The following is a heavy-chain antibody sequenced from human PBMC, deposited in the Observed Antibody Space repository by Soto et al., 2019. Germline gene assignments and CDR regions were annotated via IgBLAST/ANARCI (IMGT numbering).Heavy chain of an antibody. J-gene: IGHJ4*02. Sequence: SETLSLTCTVSGGSISSYYWSWIRQPPGKGLEWIGYIYYSGSTNYNPSLKSRVTISVDTSKNQFSLKLSSVTAADTAVYYCERVRSIAVTFFDYWGQGTLVTVSS. CDR1: GGSISSYY. CDR2: IYYSGST. V-gene: IGHV4-59*01. CDR3: ERVRSIAVTFFDY. D-gene: IGHD6-19*01.